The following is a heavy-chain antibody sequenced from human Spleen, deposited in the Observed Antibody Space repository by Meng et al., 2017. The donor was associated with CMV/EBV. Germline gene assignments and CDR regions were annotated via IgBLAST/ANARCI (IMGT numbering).Heavy chain of an antibody. CDR1: GFTFSAYG. CDR2: ISHDGRNT. V-gene: IGHV3-30*03. Sequence: QVQLVESGGGVVQPGRSLRLSCAASGFTFSAYGMHWVRQAPGKGLEWVALISHDGRNTYCADTVKGRFTISRDNSKNTLYLEMDSLRAEDTAVYYCARSDLGSYDSWGQGTLVTVSS. CDR3: ARSDLGSYDS. J-gene: IGHJ4*02.